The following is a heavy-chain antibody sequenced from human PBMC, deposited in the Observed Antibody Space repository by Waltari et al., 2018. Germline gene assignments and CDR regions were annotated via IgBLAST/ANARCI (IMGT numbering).Heavy chain of an antibody. Sequence: EVQLVQSGAEVKKPGATVKISCKASGYTFPDYYIPWVQQAPGKGLEWMGRVDPEDGETIYAEKFQGRVTITADTSTDTAYMELSSLRSEDTAVYYCATGVIVTPFDYWGQGTLVTVSS. CDR3: ATGVIVTPFDY. D-gene: IGHD3-16*02. J-gene: IGHJ4*02. CDR1: GYTFPDYY. V-gene: IGHV1-69-2*01. CDR2: VDPEDGET.